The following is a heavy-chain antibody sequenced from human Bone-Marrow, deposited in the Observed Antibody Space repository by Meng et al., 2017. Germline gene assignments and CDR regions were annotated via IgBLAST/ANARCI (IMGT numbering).Heavy chain of an antibody. J-gene: IGHJ4*02. D-gene: IGHD5-18*01. CDR3: ARAPRGYSYGYVRVPYDY. Sequence: GESLKISCAASGFTFSSYDMHWVRQAPGKGLEWVSSISSSSSYIYYADSVKGRFTISRDNAKNSLYLQMNSLRAEDTAVYYCARAPRGYSYGYVRVPYDYWGQGTLVTVSS. CDR1: GFTFSSYD. CDR2: ISSSSSYI. V-gene: IGHV3-21*01.